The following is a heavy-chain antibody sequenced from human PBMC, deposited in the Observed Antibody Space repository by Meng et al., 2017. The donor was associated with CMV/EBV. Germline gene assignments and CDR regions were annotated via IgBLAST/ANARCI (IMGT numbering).Heavy chain of an antibody. V-gene: IGHV4-30-4*08. CDR2: IYYSGST. CDR3: ARVGRTSCYDY. D-gene: IGHD2-2*01. J-gene: IGHJ4*02. Sequence: QGQLQGSGTGLVKPSQTLSLTCTVSGGSISSGDYYWSWIRQPPGKGLEWIGYIYYSGSTYYNPSLKSRVTISVDTSKNQFSLKLSSVTAADTAVYYCARVGRTSCYDYWGQGTLVTVSS. CDR1: GGSISSGDYY.